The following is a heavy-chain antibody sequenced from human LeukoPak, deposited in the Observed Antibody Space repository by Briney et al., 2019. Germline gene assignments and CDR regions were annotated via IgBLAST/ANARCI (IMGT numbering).Heavy chain of an antibody. V-gene: IGHV3-7*03. CDR2: IKEDGTET. J-gene: IGHJ4*02. Sequence: PGGSLRLSCAASGFMFSINWMSWVRLAPGKGLEWVANIKEDGTETYYVDSVKGRFTVSRDNAKNSSYLQMNSLRVEDTAVYYCAREGRSLHTFWGQGTLVTVSS. D-gene: IGHD5/OR15-5a*01. CDR1: GFMFSINW. CDR3: AREGRSLHTF.